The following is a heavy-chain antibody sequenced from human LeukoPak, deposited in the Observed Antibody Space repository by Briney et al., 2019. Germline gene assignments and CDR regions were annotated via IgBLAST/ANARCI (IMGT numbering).Heavy chain of an antibody. CDR2: ISSSSSYI. CDR3: ARDNGPPYWIAAAGTIDY. CDR1: GFTFNNYA. Sequence: GGSLRLSCAASGFTFNNYAMSWVRQAPGKGLEWVSSISSSSSYIYYADSVKGRFTISRDNAKNSLYLQMNSLRAEDTAVYYCARDNGPPYWIAAAGTIDYWGQGTLVTVSS. D-gene: IGHD6-13*01. V-gene: IGHV3-21*01. J-gene: IGHJ4*02.